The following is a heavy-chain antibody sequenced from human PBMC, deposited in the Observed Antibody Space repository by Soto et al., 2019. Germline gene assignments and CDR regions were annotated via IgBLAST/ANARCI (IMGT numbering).Heavy chain of an antibody. CDR3: ANQYYDFWSGYYTRGGYNWFDP. CDR2: ISGSGGST. CDR1: GFTFSSYA. V-gene: IGHV3-23*01. D-gene: IGHD3-3*01. J-gene: IGHJ5*02. Sequence: PGGSLRLSCAASGFTFSSYAMSWVRQAPGKGLEWVSAISGSGGSTYYADSVKGRFTISRDNSKNTLYLQMNSLRAEDTAVYYCANQYYDFWSGYYTRGGYNWFDPWGQGTLVTVSS.